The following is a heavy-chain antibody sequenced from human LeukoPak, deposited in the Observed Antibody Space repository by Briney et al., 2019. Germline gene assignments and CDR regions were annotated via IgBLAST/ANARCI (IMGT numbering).Heavy chain of an antibody. D-gene: IGHD3-10*01. CDR1: GYSISSGYY. V-gene: IGHV4-38-2*01. Sequence: SETLSLTCAVSGYSISSGYYWGWIRQPPGKGLEWIGSIYYSGSTYYNPSLKSRVTISVDTSKNQFSLKLSSVTAADTAVYYCARTNRKMITMVRGVINYFDYWGQGTLVTVSS. CDR3: ARTNRKMITMVRGVINYFDY. CDR2: IYYSGST. J-gene: IGHJ4*02.